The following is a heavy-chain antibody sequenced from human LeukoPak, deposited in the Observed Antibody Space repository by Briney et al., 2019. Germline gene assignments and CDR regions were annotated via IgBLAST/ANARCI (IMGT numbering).Heavy chain of an antibody. D-gene: IGHD6-13*01. V-gene: IGHV1-2*02. CDR1: GYTFTGYY. Sequence: ASVKVSCKASGYTFTGYYMHWVRQAPGQVLEGIGWITPNSGGTNYAQKLQDRVAMTRDTSISTAYMELSRLRSDDTAVYYCARDRGSWWYYYYYMDVWGKGTTVTVSS. CDR2: ITPNSGGT. J-gene: IGHJ6*03. CDR3: ARDRGSWWYYYYYMDV.